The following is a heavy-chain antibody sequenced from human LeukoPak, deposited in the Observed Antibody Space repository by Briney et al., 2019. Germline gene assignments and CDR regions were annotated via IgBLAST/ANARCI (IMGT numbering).Heavy chain of an antibody. V-gene: IGHV3-64D*09. J-gene: IGHJ4*02. CDR1: GFTFSTYS. CDR3: VRCKVGATLDY. CDR2: INNSGDDT. D-gene: IGHD1-26*01. Sequence: GGSLRLSCSASGFTFSTYSMYWVRQAPGKGLEYVSGINNSGDDTHNADSVKGRFTISRDNSKNTLYLQMSSVRVEDTAVYYCVRCKVGATLDYWGQGILVTVSS.